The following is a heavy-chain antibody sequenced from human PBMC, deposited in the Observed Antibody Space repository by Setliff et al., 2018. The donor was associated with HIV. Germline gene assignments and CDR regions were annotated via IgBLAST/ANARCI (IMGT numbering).Heavy chain of an antibody. CDR3: AREPDY. Sequence: SETLSLTCAVYGGSFSSYYWIWIRQPPGKGLEWIGEINHSGNPHYSPSLKSRVTISMDTSRNQFSLKLTSMTAADTAVYYCAREPDYWGQGTLVTVSS. V-gene: IGHV4-34*01. CDR2: INHSGNP. D-gene: IGHD1-1*01. CDR1: GGSFSSYY. J-gene: IGHJ4*02.